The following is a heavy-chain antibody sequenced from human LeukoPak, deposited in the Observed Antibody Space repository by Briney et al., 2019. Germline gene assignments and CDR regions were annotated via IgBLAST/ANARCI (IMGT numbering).Heavy chain of an antibody. Sequence: GGSLRLSCAASGFTVSSNYMSWVRQAPGKGLEWVSVIYSGGSTYYADSVKGRFTISRDNSKNTLYLQMNSLRAEDTAVYYCARDPRYYYDSSGYAFDIWGQGTMVTVSS. V-gene: IGHV3-66*01. CDR3: ARDPRYYYDSSGYAFDI. J-gene: IGHJ3*02. CDR1: GFTVSSNY. D-gene: IGHD3-22*01. CDR2: IYSGGST.